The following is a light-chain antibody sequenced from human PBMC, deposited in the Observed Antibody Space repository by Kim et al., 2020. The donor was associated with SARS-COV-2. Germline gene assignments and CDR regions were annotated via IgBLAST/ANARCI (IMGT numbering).Light chain of an antibody. CDR3: QQHSDWPRLT. J-gene: IGKJ5*01. V-gene: IGKV3-11*01. CDR2: AAS. Sequence: SPGERATLSCTASQSVRSNLAWYQQKTGQAPRLLLYAASNRATGIPARFSGSGSGTDFTLTIRRLESEDLAVYYCQQHSDWPRLTFGEGTRME. CDR1: QSVRSN.